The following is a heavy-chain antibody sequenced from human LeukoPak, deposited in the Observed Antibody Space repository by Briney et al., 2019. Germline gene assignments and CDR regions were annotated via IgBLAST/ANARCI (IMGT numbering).Heavy chain of an antibody. V-gene: IGHV4-59*01. D-gene: IGHD6-13*01. Sequence: TSQTLSLTCTVSGGSISSYYWSWIRQPPGKGLEWIGYIYYSGSTNYNPSLKSRVTISVDTSKNQFSLKLSSVTAADTAVYYCARVLDSSSWYVPYYYYYGMDVWGQGTTVTVSS. CDR3: ARVLDSSSWYVPYYYYYGMDV. CDR2: IYYSGST. J-gene: IGHJ6*02. CDR1: GGSISSYY.